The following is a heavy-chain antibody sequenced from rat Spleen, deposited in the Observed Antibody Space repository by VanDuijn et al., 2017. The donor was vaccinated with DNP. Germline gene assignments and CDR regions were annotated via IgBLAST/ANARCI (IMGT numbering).Heavy chain of an antibody. J-gene: IGHJ2*01. Sequence: EVQLVESGGGLVEPGGSMKLSCSASEFTFRNFYMSWVRQAPAKGLEWVAYIGSPAYAPYYTDSVKGRFAISRDNAKSTLYLQMNSLRSEDMATYYCVRWNSGHFDYWGQGVMVTVSS. D-gene: IGHD4-3*01. V-gene: IGHV5-25*01. CDR2: IGSPAYAP. CDR1: EFTFRNFY. CDR3: VRWNSGHFDY.